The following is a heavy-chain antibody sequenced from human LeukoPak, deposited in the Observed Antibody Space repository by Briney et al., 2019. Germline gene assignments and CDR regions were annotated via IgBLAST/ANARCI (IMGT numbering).Heavy chain of an antibody. J-gene: IGHJ4*02. CDR3: ARGGAAVAGTEAFDY. CDR2: INAGNGNT. D-gene: IGHD6-19*01. CDR1: GYTFTSYA. Sequence: ASVKVSCKASGYTFTSYAMHWVRQAPGQRLEWMGWINAGNGNTKYSQEFQGRVTITADKSTSTAYMELSSLRSEDTAVYYCARGGAAVAGTEAFDYWGQGTLVTVSS. V-gene: IGHV1-3*03.